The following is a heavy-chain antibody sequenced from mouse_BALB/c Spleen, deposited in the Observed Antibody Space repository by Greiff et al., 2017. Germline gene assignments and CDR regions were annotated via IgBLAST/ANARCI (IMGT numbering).Heavy chain of an antibody. D-gene: IGHD3-2*01. CDR1: GYTFTNYG. CDR3: AREGDSSGSWFAY. Sequence: LVESGPELKKPGETVKISCKASGYTFTNYGMNWVKQAPGKGLKWMGWINTYTGEPTYADDFKGRFAFSLETSASTAYLQINNLKNEDTATYFCAREGDSSGSWFAYWGQGTLVTVSA. CDR2: INTYTGEP. J-gene: IGHJ3*01. V-gene: IGHV9-3-1*01.